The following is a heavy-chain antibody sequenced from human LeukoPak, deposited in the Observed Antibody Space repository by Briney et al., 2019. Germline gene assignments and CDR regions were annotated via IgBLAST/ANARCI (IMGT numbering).Heavy chain of an antibody. V-gene: IGHV3-23*01. CDR3: AKYGNYDFWSGYYGWGYYFDY. CDR1: GFTFSSYA. CDR2: ISGSGGST. Sequence: PGGSLRLSCAASGFTFSSYAMSWVRQAPGKGLEWVSAISGSGGSTYYADSVKGRSTISRDNSKNTLYLQMNSLRAEDTAVYYCAKYGNYDFWSGYYGWGYYFDYWGQGTLVTVSS. J-gene: IGHJ4*02. D-gene: IGHD3-3*01.